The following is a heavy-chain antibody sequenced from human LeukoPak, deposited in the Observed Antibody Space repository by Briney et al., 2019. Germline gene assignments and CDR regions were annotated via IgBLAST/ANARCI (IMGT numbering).Heavy chain of an antibody. CDR1: GYTFTSYA. CDR3: ARRGWHRAAAGTPYYYYMDV. V-gene: IGHV7-4-1*02. J-gene: IGHJ6*03. CDR2: INTNTGNP. D-gene: IGHD6-13*01. Sequence: VASVKVSCKASGYTFTSYAMNWVRQAPGQGLEWMGWINTNTGNPTYAQGFTGRFVFSLDTSVSTAYLQISSLKAEDTAVYYCARRGWHRAAAGTPYYYYMDVWGKGTTVTVSS.